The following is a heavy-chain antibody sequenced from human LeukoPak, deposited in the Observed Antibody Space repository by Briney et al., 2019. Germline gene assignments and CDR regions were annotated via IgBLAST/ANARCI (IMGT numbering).Heavy chain of an antibody. CDR1: GYTFTSYY. CDR3: ARDLRRRDYGDYNWFDP. CDR2: INPSGGST. Sequence: ASVKVSCKASGYTFTSYYMHWVRQAPGQGLEWMGIINPSGGSTSYAQKFQGRVTMTRDTSTSTVYMELSSLRSEDTAVYYCARDLRRRDYGDYNWFDPWGQGTLVTVSS. J-gene: IGHJ5*02. D-gene: IGHD4-17*01. V-gene: IGHV1-46*01.